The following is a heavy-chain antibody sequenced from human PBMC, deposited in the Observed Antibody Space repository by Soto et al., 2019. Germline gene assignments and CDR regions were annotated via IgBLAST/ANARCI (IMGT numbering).Heavy chain of an antibody. CDR3: AFRSMAVVPEY. Sequence: QVQLQESGPGLVKPSEILSLTCAVSGDSISSYYCMWIRQPPGKGLESIGYLYYGRSANYNPSLKSRVTLSVYTSTNQCSLTLSSMTAADTAVYYCAFRSMAVVPEYWGQGTLVTVSS. CDR2: LYYGRSA. CDR1: GDSISSYY. J-gene: IGHJ4*02. V-gene: IGHV4-59*01. D-gene: IGHD3-22*01.